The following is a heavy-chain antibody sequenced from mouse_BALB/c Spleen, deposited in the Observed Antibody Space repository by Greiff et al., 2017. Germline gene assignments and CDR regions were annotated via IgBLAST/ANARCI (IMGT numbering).Heavy chain of an antibody. Sequence: EVQLVESGPELVKPGASVKVSCKASGYAFTSYNMYWVKQSPGKSLEWIGYIDPYNGGTSYNQKFKGKATLTVDKSSSTAYMHLNSLTSEDSAVYYCARWGVLRYGDHWYFDVWGAGTTVTVSS. CDR2: IDPYNGGT. D-gene: IGHD1-1*01. CDR3: ARWGVLRYGDHWYFDV. J-gene: IGHJ1*01. CDR1: GYAFTSYN. V-gene: IGHV1S135*01.